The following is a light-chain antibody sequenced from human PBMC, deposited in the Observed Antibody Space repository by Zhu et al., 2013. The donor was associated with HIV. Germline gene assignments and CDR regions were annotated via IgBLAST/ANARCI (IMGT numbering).Light chain of an antibody. V-gene: IGKV1-5*01. CDR2: DAS. J-gene: IGKJ1*01. Sequence: DIVMTQSPSTLSAFAGDRVTITCRASQSVGTWLAWYQQRPGKAPKLLIYDASSLQSGVSSRFSGSGSGTEFTLTVSSLQPDDFATYYCQQYHRDSTFG. CDR1: QSVGTW. CDR3: QQYHRDST.